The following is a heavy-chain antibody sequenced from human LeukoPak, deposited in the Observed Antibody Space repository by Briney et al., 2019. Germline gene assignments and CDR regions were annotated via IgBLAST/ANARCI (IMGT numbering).Heavy chain of an antibody. CDR1: GWSFSGYY. Sequence: PSETLSLTCAVYGWSFSGYYWSWIRQPPGKGLEWIGEINHSGSTNYNPSLKSRVTISVATSKNQFSLTLSCVTAADTAVYYCARAPPWYYGSGSYLDYWGQGTLVTVSS. J-gene: IGHJ4*02. D-gene: IGHD3-10*01. V-gene: IGHV4-34*01. CDR3: ARAPPWYYGSGSYLDY. CDR2: INHSGST.